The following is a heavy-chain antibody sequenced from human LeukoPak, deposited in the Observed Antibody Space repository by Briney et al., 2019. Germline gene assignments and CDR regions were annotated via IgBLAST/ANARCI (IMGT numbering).Heavy chain of an antibody. CDR3: ARPPTYSSSRDDAFDI. CDR1: GYTFTDYY. Sequence: ASVKVSCKASGYTFTDYYIHWVRQAPGQGLEWMGIINVSGGGTTYAQKFQGRVTITADESTSTAYMELSSLRSEDTAVYYCARPPTYSSSRDDAFDIWGQGTMVTVSS. D-gene: IGHD6-13*01. CDR2: INVSGGGT. J-gene: IGHJ3*02. V-gene: IGHV1-46*01.